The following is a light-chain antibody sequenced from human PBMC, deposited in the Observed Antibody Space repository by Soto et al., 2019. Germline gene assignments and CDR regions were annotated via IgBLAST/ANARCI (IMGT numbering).Light chain of an antibody. CDR1: QDVGRY. CDR3: QHYKNYPWT. J-gene: IGKJ1*01. V-gene: IGKV1-8*01. Sequence: AIRMTQSPSSLPASAGDRVAIACRASQDVGRYLAWYQQKPGQAPKPLIYGASTLQSGVPSRFSGGGSGTDFTLTISCLQSEDFATYYCQHYKNYPWTFGQGTKVEIK. CDR2: GAS.